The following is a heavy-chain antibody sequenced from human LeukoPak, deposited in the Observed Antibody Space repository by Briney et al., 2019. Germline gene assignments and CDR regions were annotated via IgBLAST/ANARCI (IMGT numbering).Heavy chain of an antibody. V-gene: IGHV4-34*01. CDR3: ARLFFFDY. J-gene: IGHJ4*02. CDR1: GGSFSGYY. Sequence: PSETLSLTCAVYGGSFSGYYWSWIRQPPGKGLEWSGEINHSGSTNYNPSLKSRVTISVDTSKNQFSLKLSSVTAADTAVYYCARLFFFDYWGQGTLVTVSS. CDR2: INHSGST.